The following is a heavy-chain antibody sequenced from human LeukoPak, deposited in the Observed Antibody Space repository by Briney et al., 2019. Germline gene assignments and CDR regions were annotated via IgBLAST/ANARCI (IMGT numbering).Heavy chain of an antibody. CDR1: GFTFSSYS. J-gene: IGHJ4*02. Sequence: GGSLRLSCVASGFTFSSYSMNWVRQAPGKGLEWVSSISSGSDHIYYADSVRGRFTISRDNAKNSLYLQMDSLRAENTAVFFCARNDYSTSSGYDSWGQGTLVTVSS. CDR3: ARNDYSTSSGYDS. CDR2: ISSGSDHI. V-gene: IGHV3-21*01. D-gene: IGHD6-6*01.